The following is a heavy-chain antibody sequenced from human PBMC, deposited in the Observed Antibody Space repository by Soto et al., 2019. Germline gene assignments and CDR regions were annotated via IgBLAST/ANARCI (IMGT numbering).Heavy chain of an antibody. V-gene: IGHV3-23*01. CDR2: ISGTGGST. D-gene: IGHD3-22*01. J-gene: IGHJ4*02. Sequence: GGSLRLSCAASGFTFSSYAMSWVRQATGKGLEWVSAISGTGGSTYNADSVKGRFTISRDNSKNTLYLQMNSLRAEDTAVYYCAQSVLITRIVVYYFDYWGQGTLVTVSS. CDR1: GFTFSSYA. CDR3: AQSVLITRIVVYYFDY.